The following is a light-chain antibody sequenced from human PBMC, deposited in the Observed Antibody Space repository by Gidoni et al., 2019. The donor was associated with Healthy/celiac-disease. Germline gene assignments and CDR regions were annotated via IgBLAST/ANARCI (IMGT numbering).Light chain of an antibody. V-gene: IGKV4-1*01. CDR3: QQYYSTPIT. J-gene: IGKJ5*01. Sequence: GSLGERATINCKSSQSVLYSSNNKNYLAWYQQKPGQPPKLLIYWASTRGSGVPDRFSGSGSGTDFTLTISSLQAEDVAVYYCQQYYSTPITFGQGTRLEIK. CDR1: QSVLYSSNNKNY. CDR2: WAS.